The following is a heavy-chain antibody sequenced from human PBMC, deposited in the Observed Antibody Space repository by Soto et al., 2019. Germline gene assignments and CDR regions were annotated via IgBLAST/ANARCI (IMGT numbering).Heavy chain of an antibody. CDR3: AVGEGQQLVQNNWFDP. CDR2: INPSGGST. V-gene: IGHV1-46*01. J-gene: IGHJ5*02. CDR1: GYTFTSYY. D-gene: IGHD6-13*01. Sequence: QVQLVQSGAEVKKPGASVKVSCKASGYTFTSYYMHWVRQAPGQGLEWMGIINPSGGSTSYAQKFRGRVTMTRDTSTSTVYMELSSLRSEDTAVYYCAVGEGQQLVQNNWFDPWGQGTLVTVSS.